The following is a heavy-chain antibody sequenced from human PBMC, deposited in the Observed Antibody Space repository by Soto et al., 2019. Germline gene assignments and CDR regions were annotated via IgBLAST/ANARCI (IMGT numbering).Heavy chain of an antibody. Sequence: GESLKISCKGSGYRLTNYWIAWVRQMSGKGLEWMGIIYPDDSDTTYSPSFEGQVTISADKAINTAYLQWFSLKASDTAMYYCATSYYDYVYWGQGTLVTVSS. J-gene: IGHJ4*02. D-gene: IGHD3-16*01. CDR1: GYRLTNYW. CDR2: IYPDDSDT. CDR3: ATSYYDYVY. V-gene: IGHV5-51*01.